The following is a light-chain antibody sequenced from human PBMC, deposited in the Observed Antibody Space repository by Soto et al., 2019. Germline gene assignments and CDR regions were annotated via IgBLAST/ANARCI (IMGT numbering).Light chain of an antibody. CDR2: GNN. CDR3: QSYDSRLSANML. CDR1: SSNFGAGYD. J-gene: IGLJ2*01. Sequence: QSVLTQPPSVSGAPGQRVTISCTGSSSNFGAGYDVHWYQQLPGTAPKLLIYGNNNRPSGVPDRFSGSNSGTSASLAITGLQAEDEADYYWQSYDSRLSANMLFGGGTHVTVL. V-gene: IGLV1-40*01.